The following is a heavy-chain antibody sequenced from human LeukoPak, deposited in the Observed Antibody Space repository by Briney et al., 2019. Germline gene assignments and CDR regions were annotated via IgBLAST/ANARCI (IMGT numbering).Heavy chain of an antibody. CDR1: GFTFGNYW. Sequence: GGSLRLSCVVSGFTFGNYWMSWVRQAPGKGLEWVINIRPDGGEKYFVDSVRGRFTISRDNAKNSLYLQMNKLRAEDTAVYYCARDLSGPSLYWGQGTLVTVSS. CDR2: IRPDGGEK. D-gene: IGHD2-15*01. J-gene: IGHJ4*02. V-gene: IGHV3-7*01. CDR3: ARDLSGPSLY.